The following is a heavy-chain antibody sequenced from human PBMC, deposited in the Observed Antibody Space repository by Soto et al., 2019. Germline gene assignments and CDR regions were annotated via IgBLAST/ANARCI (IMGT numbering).Heavy chain of an antibody. CDR2: ISSSSSYI. V-gene: IGHV3-21*01. J-gene: IGHJ6*02. CDR1: GVTFSSYS. Sequence: GGYLRLSCAASGVTFSSYSMNWVRQAPGKGLEWVSSISSSSSYIYYADSVKGRFTISRDNAKNSLYLQMNSLRAEDTAVYYCARDSGENFGYYYYGMDVWGQGTTVTVSS. CDR3: ARDSGENFGYYYYGMDV. D-gene: IGHD3-3*01.